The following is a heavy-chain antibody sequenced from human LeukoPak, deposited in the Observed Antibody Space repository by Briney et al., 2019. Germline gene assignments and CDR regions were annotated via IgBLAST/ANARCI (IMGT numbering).Heavy chain of an antibody. J-gene: IGHJ3*02. D-gene: IGHD6-19*01. Sequence: SVKVSCKASGGTFSSYAISWVRQAPGQGLEWMGGIIPIFGTANYAQKFQGRVTITADESTSTAYMELSSLRSEDTAVYYCARVAGDMDAFDIWGQGTMVTVSS. CDR2: IIPIFGTA. CDR3: ARVAGDMDAFDI. CDR1: GGTFSSYA. V-gene: IGHV1-69*13.